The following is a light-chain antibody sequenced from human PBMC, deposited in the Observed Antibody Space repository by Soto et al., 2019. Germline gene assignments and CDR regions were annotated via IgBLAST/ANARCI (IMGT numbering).Light chain of an antibody. Sequence: DIQMTQSPSSLSASVGDRVTITCRASQSISSSLNWYQQKPGKAPNLLINAAFNLQSGVPSRFSGSGSGTDFTLTISSLQPEDFATYYCQQSYSFPRTFGQGTKVEIK. CDR1: QSISSS. CDR3: QQSYSFPRT. V-gene: IGKV1-39*01. CDR2: AAF. J-gene: IGKJ1*01.